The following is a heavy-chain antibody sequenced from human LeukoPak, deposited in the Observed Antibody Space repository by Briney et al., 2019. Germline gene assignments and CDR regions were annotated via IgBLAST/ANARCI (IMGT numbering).Heavy chain of an antibody. D-gene: IGHD6-13*01. CDR3: ARDRWIADPDAFDI. Sequence: SETLSLTCTVSGGSISSYYWSWIRQPAGKGLEWIGRIYTSGSTNYNPSIKSRVTMSVDTSKNQFSLKLSSVTAADTAVYYCARDRWIADPDAFDIWGQGTMVTVSS. CDR2: IYTSGST. V-gene: IGHV4-4*07. CDR1: GGSISSYY. J-gene: IGHJ3*02.